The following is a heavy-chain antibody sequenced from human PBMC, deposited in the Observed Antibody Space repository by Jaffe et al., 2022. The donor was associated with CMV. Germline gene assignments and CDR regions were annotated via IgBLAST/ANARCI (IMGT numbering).Heavy chain of an antibody. CDR1: GFTFSSYS. Sequence: EVQLVESGGGLVKPGGSLRLSCAASGFTFSSYSMNWVRQAPGKGLEWVSSISSSSSYIYYADSVKGRFTISRDNAKNSLYLQMNSLRAEDTAVYYCASAIERNWYFDLWGRGTLVTVSS. D-gene: IGHD2-2*02. CDR2: ISSSSSYI. V-gene: IGHV3-21*01. CDR3: ASAIERNWYFDL. J-gene: IGHJ2*01.